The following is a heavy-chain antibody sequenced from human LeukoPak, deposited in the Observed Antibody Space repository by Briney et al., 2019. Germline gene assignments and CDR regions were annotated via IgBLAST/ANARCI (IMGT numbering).Heavy chain of an antibody. J-gene: IGHJ6*03. V-gene: IGHV3-30*18. CDR3: AKEGYSRGYYSYYYMDV. CDR1: GLTFSGSW. D-gene: IGHD6-13*01. Sequence: PGGSLRLSCAVSGLTFSGSWITWIRQAPGKGLEWVTAISYDGSNKYYADSVKGRFTISRDNSKNTLYVQMNSLRAEDTAVYYCAKEGYSRGYYSYYYMDVWGKGTTVTVSS. CDR2: ISYDGSNK.